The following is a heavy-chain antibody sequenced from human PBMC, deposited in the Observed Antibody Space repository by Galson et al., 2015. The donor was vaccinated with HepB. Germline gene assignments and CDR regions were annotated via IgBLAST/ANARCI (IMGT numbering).Heavy chain of an antibody. Sequence: SLRLSCAASGFTFSSYSMNWVRQAPGKGLEWVSSISRSSNYIYYADSVKGRFTISRDNAKNSLYLQMNSLRAEDTAVYYCASVYCSSTSCYQGVVWFDPWGQGTLVTVSS. J-gene: IGHJ5*02. V-gene: IGHV3-21*01. D-gene: IGHD2-2*01. CDR2: ISRSSNYI. CDR3: ASVYCSSTSCYQGVVWFDP. CDR1: GFTFSSYS.